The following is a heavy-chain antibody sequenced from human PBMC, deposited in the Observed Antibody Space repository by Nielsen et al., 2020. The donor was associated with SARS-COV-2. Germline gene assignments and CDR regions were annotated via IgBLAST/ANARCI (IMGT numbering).Heavy chain of an antibody. CDR1: GFTFSSYG. D-gene: IGHD5-12*01. J-gene: IGHJ5*02. CDR3: ARLNSAYAA. V-gene: IGHV3-74*01. CDR2: ITNDERGT. Sequence: GESLKISCAASGFTFSSYGMSWVRQAPGKGLVWVSRITNDERGTTYADSVKGRFTISRDNAKNTLYLQMNSLRAEDTAVYYCARLNSAYAAWGQGTLVTVSS.